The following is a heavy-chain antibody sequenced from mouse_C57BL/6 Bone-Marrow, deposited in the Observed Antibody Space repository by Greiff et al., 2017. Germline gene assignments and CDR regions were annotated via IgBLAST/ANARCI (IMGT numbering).Heavy chain of an antibody. J-gene: IGHJ2*01. CDR3: ARESNWDYFDY. D-gene: IGHD4-1*01. V-gene: IGHV1-69*01. CDR1: GYTFTSYW. Sequence: VQLKQPGAELVMPGASVKLSCKASGYTFTSYWMHWVKQRPGQGLEWIGEIDPSDSYTNYNQKFKGKSTLTVDKSSSTAYMQLSSLTSEDSAVYYCARESNWDYFDYWGQGTTLTVSS. CDR2: IDPSDSYT.